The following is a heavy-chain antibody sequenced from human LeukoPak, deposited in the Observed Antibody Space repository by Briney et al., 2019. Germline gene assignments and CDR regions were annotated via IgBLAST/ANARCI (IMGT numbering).Heavy chain of an antibody. V-gene: IGHV1-69*04. CDR3: ASTSDYGHYYYGMDV. Sequence: GASVKVSCKASGCTFSSYAISWVRQAPGKGLEWMGRIIPILGIANYAQKFQGRVTIPADKSTSTAYMELSSLRSEDTAVYYCASTSDYGHYYYGMDVCGQGTTVTVSS. CDR2: IIPILGIA. J-gene: IGHJ6*02. CDR1: GCTFSSYA. D-gene: IGHD4-17*01.